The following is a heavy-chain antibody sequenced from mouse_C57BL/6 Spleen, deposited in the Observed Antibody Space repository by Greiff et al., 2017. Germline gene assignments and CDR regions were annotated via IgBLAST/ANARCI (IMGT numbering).Heavy chain of an antibody. Sequence: VQLQQSGPELVKPGASVKIPCKASGYTFTDYNMDWVKQSHGKSLEWIGDINPNNGGTIYNQKFKGKATLTVDKSSSTAYMELRSLTSEDTAVYYCARLRGISPTYFDYWGQGTTLTVSS. CDR3: ARLRGISPTYFDY. CDR1: GYTFTDYN. J-gene: IGHJ2*01. D-gene: IGHD2-10*01. V-gene: IGHV1-18*01. CDR2: INPNNGGT.